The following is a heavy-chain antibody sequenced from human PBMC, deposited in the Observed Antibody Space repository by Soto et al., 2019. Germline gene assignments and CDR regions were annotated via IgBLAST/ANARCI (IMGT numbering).Heavy chain of an antibody. V-gene: IGHV1-69*02. J-gene: IGHJ5*02. Sequence: QVQLVQSGAEVKKPGSSVKVSCKASGGTFSSYTISWVRQAPGQGLEWMGRIIPILGIANYAQKFQGRVTITANKSTSTAYMELSSLRSEDTAVDYCARVRPYCGGDCYSFWFDPWGQGTLVTVSS. CDR3: ARVRPYCGGDCYSFWFDP. CDR1: GGTFSSYT. CDR2: IIPILGIA. D-gene: IGHD2-21*02.